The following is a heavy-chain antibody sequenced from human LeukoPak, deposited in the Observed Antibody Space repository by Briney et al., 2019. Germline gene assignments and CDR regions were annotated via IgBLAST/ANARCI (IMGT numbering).Heavy chain of an antibody. CDR1: GYTFTSYG. CDR3: ASFEDGYNYEYYFDY. V-gene: IGHV1-18*01. Sequence: GASVKVSCKASGYTFTSYGISWVRQAPGQGLEWMGWISAYNGNTNYAQKLQGRVTMTTDTPTSAAYMELRSLRSDDTAVYYRASFEDGYNYEYYFDYWGQGTLVTVSS. J-gene: IGHJ4*02. CDR2: ISAYNGNT. D-gene: IGHD5-24*01.